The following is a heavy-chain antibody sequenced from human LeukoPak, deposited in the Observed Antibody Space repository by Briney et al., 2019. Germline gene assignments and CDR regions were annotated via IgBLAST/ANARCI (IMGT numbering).Heavy chain of an antibody. J-gene: IGHJ4*02. Sequence: GASVKVSCKASGYTFTGYYMHWVRQAPGQGLEWMGWINPNSGGTNYAQKFQGRVTMTRDTSISTAYMELSRLRSDDTAVYYCARSHMTPMEGYYFDYWGQGTLVTVSS. V-gene: IGHV1-2*02. CDR2: INPNSGGT. CDR3: ARSHMTPMEGYYFDY. D-gene: IGHD3-3*01. CDR1: GYTFTGYY.